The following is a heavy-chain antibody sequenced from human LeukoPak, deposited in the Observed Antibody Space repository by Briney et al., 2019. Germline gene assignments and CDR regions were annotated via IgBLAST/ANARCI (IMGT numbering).Heavy chain of an antibody. CDR1: GFTFGEDA. J-gene: IGHJ4*02. Sequence: PGGSLRLSCTASGFTFGEDAISWFRQPPGKGLEWLGFIRTKTNGATAEYAASVKGRFSISRNDSKSIAYLQMNSLKTEDTAVYYCARLIVVVVAASSYFDSWGQGTRVTVSS. D-gene: IGHD2-15*01. CDR3: ARLIVVVVAASSYFDS. V-gene: IGHV3-49*03. CDR2: IRTKTNGATA.